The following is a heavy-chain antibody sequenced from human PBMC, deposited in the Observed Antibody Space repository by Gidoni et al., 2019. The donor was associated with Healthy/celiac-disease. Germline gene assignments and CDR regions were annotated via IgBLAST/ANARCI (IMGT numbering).Heavy chain of an antibody. V-gene: IGHV3-30*18. D-gene: IGHD1-26*01. CDR3: AKDHRLGANYYFDY. CDR1: GFTFSSYG. J-gene: IGHJ4*02. CDR2: ISYDGSNK. Sequence: QVQLVESGGGVVQPGRFMRLARAASGFTFSSYGMHWVRQAPGKGLEWVAVISYDGSNKYYADAVKGRFTISRDNSRNTLYLQMNSLRAEDTAVYYCAKDHRLGANYYFDYWGQGTLVTVSS.